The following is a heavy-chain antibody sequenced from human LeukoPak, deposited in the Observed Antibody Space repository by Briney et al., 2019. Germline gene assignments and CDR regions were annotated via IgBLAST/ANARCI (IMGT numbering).Heavy chain of an antibody. Sequence: KSGGSLRLSCTASGFTFGDHAMSWVRQAPGKGLEWVGRIKSKTDGGTTDYAAPVKGRFTISRDDSKNTLYLQMNSLKTEDTAVYYCTTEDDYGDHWDYWGQGTLVTVSS. J-gene: IGHJ4*02. CDR2: IKSKTDGGTT. D-gene: IGHD4-17*01. CDR3: TTEDDYGDHWDY. CDR1: GFTFGDHA. V-gene: IGHV3-15*01.